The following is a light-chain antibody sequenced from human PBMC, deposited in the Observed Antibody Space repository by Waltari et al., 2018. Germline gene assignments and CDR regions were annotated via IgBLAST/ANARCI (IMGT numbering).Light chain of an antibody. CDR1: QNVLFTPNDKNY. Sequence: DIVMTQSPDSLAVSLGERATINCKSSQNVLFTPNDKNYLAWYQQKPGQPPKLLIYWASTRKSGVPDRFSGSGSGTDFTLTISSLQAEDVAVYYCQQYYNPPLTFGGGTKVEIK. CDR3: QQYYNPPLT. CDR2: WAS. J-gene: IGKJ4*01. V-gene: IGKV4-1*01.